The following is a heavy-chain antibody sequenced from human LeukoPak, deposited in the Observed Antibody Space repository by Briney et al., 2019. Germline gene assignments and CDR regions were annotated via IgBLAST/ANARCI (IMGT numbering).Heavy chain of an antibody. Sequence: GGSLRLSCAASGFTFSNAWMSWVRQAPGKGLEWVGRIKSKTDGGTTDYAAPVKGRFTISRDDSKNTLYLQMNSLKTEDTAVYYCTTDQGGWYYDSRGYHVFGYWGQGTLVTVSS. J-gene: IGHJ4*02. CDR3: TTDQGGWYYDSRGYHVFGY. CDR1: GFTFSNAW. V-gene: IGHV3-15*01. D-gene: IGHD3-22*01. CDR2: IKSKTDGGTT.